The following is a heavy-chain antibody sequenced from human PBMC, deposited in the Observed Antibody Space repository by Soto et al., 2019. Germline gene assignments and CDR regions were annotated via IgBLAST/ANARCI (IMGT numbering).Heavy chain of an antibody. CDR1: GGSISSSSYY. J-gene: IGHJ3*02. V-gene: IGHV4-39*01. CDR3: ARPLIEMATISTGDAFDI. D-gene: IGHD5-12*01. Sequence: SETLSLTCTVSGGSISSSSYYWGWIRQPPGKGLEWIGSIYYSGSTYYNPSLKSRVTISVDTSKNQFSLKLSSVTAADTAVYYCARPLIEMATISTGDAFDIWGQGTMVTVSS. CDR2: IYYSGST.